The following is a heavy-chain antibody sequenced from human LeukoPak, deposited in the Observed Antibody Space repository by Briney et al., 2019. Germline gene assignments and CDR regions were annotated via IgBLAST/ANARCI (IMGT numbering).Heavy chain of an antibody. CDR2: INPSGGST. D-gene: IGHD3-10*01. J-gene: IGHJ4*02. Sequence: ASVKVSCKASGYTFTSYYMHWVRQAPGQGLEWMGIINPSGGSTSYAQKFQGRVTITADKSTSTAYMELSSLRSEDTAVYYCARDLVGGSGSYTVDYWGQGTLVTVSS. V-gene: IGHV1-46*01. CDR3: ARDLVGGSGSYTVDY. CDR1: GYTFTSYY.